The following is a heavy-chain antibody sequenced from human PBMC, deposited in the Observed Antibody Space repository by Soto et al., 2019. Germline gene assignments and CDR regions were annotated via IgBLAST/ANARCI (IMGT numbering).Heavy chain of an antibody. CDR3: ARLYGSGSYYPYYFDY. CDR1: GGSFSGYY. Sequence: SKTLSLTCAVYGGSFSGYYWSWIRQPPGKGLEWIGYIYYSGSTNYNPSLKSRVTISVDTSKNQFSLKLSSVTAADTAVYYCARLYGSGSYYPYYFDYWGQGTLVTVSS. D-gene: IGHD3-10*01. CDR2: IYYSGST. J-gene: IGHJ4*02. V-gene: IGHV4-59*01.